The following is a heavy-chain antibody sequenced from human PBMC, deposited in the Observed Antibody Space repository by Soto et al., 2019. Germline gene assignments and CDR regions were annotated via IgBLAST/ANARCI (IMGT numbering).Heavy chain of an antibody. Sequence: EMPLSESGGNLVQPGGSLRLSCAASGFTFFNYAMSWVRQAQGKGLEWVSSISGSGGETHYADSVKGRFTISRDNSKNTLYLQMNSLRVEDTAAYYCAKMTSGSGWYGAVDYWGQGTLVTVSS. CDR3: AKMTSGSGWYGAVDY. CDR1: GFTFFNYA. J-gene: IGHJ4*02. CDR2: ISGSGGET. V-gene: IGHV3-23*01. D-gene: IGHD6-19*01.